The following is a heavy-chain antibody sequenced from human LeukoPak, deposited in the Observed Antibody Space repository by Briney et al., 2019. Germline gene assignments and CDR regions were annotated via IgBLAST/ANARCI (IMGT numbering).Heavy chain of an antibody. CDR1: GGSFSGYY. Sequence: SETLSLTCAVYGGSFSGYYWSWIRQPPGKGLEWIGEISHSGSTNYNPSLKSRVTISVDTSKNQFSLKLSSVTAADTAVYYCARGLRLLPNAFDYWGQGTLVTVSS. V-gene: IGHV4-34*01. D-gene: IGHD3-22*01. CDR2: ISHSGST. J-gene: IGHJ4*02. CDR3: ARGLRLLPNAFDY.